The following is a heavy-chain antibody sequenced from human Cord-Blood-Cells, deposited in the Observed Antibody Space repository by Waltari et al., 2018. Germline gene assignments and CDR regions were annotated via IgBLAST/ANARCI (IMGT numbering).Heavy chain of an antibody. D-gene: IGHD3-10*01. Sequence: QVQLQQWGAGLLKPSETLSLTCAVYGGSFSGYYWSWIRQPPGKGLEWIGEINHSGSTHYNPTLKSRVTRSVDTSKNHFSLKLRSVTAADTAVYYCARGSGRGLGIILWGQGTLVTVSS. CDR3: ARGSGRGLGIIL. V-gene: IGHV4-34*01. CDR2: INHSGST. CDR1: GGSFSGYY. J-gene: IGHJ4*02.